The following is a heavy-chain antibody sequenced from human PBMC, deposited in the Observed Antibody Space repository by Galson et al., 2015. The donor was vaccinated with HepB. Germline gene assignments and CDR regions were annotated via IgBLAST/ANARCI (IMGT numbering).Heavy chain of an antibody. Sequence: SLRLSCAASGFTFSSYGMHWVRQAPGKGLEWVAVIWYDGSNKYYADSVKGRFTISRDNSKNTLYLQMNSLRAEDTAVYYCARESYYDFWSGGLGMDVWGQGTTVTVSS. CDR1: GFTFSSYG. CDR3: ARESYYDFWSGGLGMDV. CDR2: IWYDGSNK. D-gene: IGHD3-3*01. V-gene: IGHV3-33*01. J-gene: IGHJ6*02.